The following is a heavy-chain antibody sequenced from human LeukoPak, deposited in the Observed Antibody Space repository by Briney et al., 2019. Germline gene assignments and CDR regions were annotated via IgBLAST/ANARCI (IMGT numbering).Heavy chain of an antibody. CDR3: ARGREMADY. D-gene: IGHD5-24*01. V-gene: IGHV7-4-1*02. CDR1: GYTFTSYG. Sequence: ASVKVSCKASGYTFTSYGISWVRQAPGQGLEWMGWINTNTGNPTYVQGFTGRFVFSLDTSVSTAYLQISSLKAEDTAVYYCARGREMADYWGQGTLVTVSS. CDR2: INTNTGNP. J-gene: IGHJ4*02.